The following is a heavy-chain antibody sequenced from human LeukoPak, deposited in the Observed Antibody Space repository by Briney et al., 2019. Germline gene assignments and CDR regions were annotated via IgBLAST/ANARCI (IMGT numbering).Heavy chain of an antibody. D-gene: IGHD5-24*01. CDR3: ARENGYKYDY. V-gene: IGHV4-38-2*02. CDR1: GYSISSGYY. CDR2: IYHSGST. J-gene: IGHJ4*02. Sequence: SETLSLTCTVSGYSISSGYYWGWIRQPPGKGLEWIGSIYHSGSTYCNPSLKSRVTISVDTSKNQFSLKLRSVTAADTAVYYCARENGYKYDYWGQGTLVTVSS.